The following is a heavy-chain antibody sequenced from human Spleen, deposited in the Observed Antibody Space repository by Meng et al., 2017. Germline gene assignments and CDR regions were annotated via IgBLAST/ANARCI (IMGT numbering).Heavy chain of an antibody. V-gene: IGHV1-2*06. J-gene: IGHJ1*01. CDR1: GYTFTGYY. CDR3: ARAECGGDCYFYFYH. Sequence: ASVKVSCKASGYTFTGYYIHWVRQAPGQGLEWMGRINPSRGDTHFAQKFEGRVTMTRDTSMSTAYMELSRLRSDDTAVYFCARAECGGDCYFYFYHWGQGTRVTVSS. CDR2: INPSRGDT. D-gene: IGHD2-21*02.